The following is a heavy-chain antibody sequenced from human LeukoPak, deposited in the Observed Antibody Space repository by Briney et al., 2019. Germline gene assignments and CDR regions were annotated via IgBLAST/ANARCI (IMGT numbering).Heavy chain of an antibody. CDR3: ARGFRGASFDY. CDR2: IYTSGST. V-gene: IGHV4-61*02. Sequence: SQTLSLTCTVSGGSISSGSYYWSWIRQPAGKGLEWIGRIYTSGSTNYNPPLKSRVTISEDTSKKQFSLKVSSVTAADTAVYYCARGFRGASFDYWGQGTLVTVSS. J-gene: IGHJ4*02. D-gene: IGHD1-26*01. CDR1: GGSISSGSYY.